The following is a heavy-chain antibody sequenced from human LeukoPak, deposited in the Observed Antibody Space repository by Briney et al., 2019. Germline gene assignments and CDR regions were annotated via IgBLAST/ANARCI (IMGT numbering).Heavy chain of an antibody. V-gene: IGHV3-7*01. Sequence: GGSLRLSRAASGFTFSSYWMSWVRQAPGKGLEWVANIKQDGSEKYYVDSVKGRFTISRDNAKNSLYLQMNSLRAEDTAVYYCARDGKAAAGTTRWFDPWGQGTLVTVSS. CDR3: ARDGKAAAGTTRWFDP. D-gene: IGHD6-13*01. CDR2: IKQDGSEK. CDR1: GFTFSSYW. J-gene: IGHJ5*02.